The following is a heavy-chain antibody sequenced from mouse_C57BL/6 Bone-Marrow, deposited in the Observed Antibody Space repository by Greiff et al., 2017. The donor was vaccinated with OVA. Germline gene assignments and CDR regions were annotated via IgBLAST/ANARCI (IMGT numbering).Heavy chain of an antibody. Sequence: EVKLMESGGDLVKPGGSLKLSCAASGFTFSSYGMSWVRQTPDKRLEWVATISSGGSYTYYPDSVKGRFTISRDNAKNTLYLQMSSLKSEDTAMYYCERHGDYGSFFDYWGQGTTLTVSS. D-gene: IGHD1-1*01. CDR3: ERHGDYGSFFDY. CDR2: ISSGGSYT. V-gene: IGHV5-6*01. J-gene: IGHJ2*01. CDR1: GFTFSSYG.